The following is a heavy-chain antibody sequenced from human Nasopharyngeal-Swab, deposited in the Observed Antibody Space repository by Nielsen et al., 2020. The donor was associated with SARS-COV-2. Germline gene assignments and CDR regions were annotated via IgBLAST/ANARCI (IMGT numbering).Heavy chain of an antibody. Sequence: GESLKIPCAASGFTFSSYAMSWVRQAPGKGLEWVSAISGSGGSTYYADSVKGRFTISRDNSKNTLYLQMNSLRAEDTAVYYCAKDIEYYDFWSGHYYYYMDVWGKGTTVTVSS. V-gene: IGHV3-23*01. CDR2: ISGSGGST. D-gene: IGHD3-3*01. CDR1: GFTFSSYA. J-gene: IGHJ6*03. CDR3: AKDIEYYDFWSGHYYYYMDV.